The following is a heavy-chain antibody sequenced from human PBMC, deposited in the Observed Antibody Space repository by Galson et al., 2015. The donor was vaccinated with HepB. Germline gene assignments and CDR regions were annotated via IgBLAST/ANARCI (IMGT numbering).Heavy chain of an antibody. CDR2: ISYDGSNK. D-gene: IGHD6-13*01. Sequence: SLRLSCAASGFTFSSYGMHWVRQAPGKGLEWVAVISYDGSNKYYADSVKGRFTISRDNSKNTLYLQMNSLRAEDTAVYYCAKDQTPGEQQLVTPADVWGQGTTVTVSS. CDR3: AKDQTPGEQQLVTPADV. J-gene: IGHJ6*02. CDR1: GFTFSSYG. V-gene: IGHV3-30*18.